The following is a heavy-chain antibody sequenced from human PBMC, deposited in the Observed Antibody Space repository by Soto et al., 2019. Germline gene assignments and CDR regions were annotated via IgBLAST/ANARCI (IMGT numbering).Heavy chain of an antibody. J-gene: IGHJ4*02. D-gene: IGHD1-26*01. CDR1: GFSFSDFS. Sequence: EVQLLESGGDLVQPGGSLRLSCAASGFSFSDFSMNWFRQAPGKGLEWVSFIDLTGSTTYYSDSVKGRFTVSKDISKTTVYLQLNSLPVDDTAIYYCAKDRVSDGSYSYDYWGRGVLVTVSS. CDR2: IDLTGSTT. V-gene: IGHV3-23*05. CDR3: AKDRVSDGSYSYDY.